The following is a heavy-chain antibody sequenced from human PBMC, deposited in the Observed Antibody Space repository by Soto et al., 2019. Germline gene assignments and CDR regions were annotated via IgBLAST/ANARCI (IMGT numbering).Heavy chain of an antibody. Sequence: SETLSLTCTVSGGSISSSSYYWGWIRQPPGKGLEWIGSIYYSGSTYYNPSLKSRVTISVDTSKNQFSLKLSSVTAADTAVYYCARTDFSSSSGYFDYWGQGTLVTVSS. CDR2: IYYSGST. CDR3: ARTDFSSSSGYFDY. J-gene: IGHJ4*02. CDR1: GGSISSSSYY. V-gene: IGHV4-39*01. D-gene: IGHD6-6*01.